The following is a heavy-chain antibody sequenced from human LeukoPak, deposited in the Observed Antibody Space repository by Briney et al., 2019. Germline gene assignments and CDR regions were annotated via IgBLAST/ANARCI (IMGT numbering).Heavy chain of an antibody. CDR2: IYYSGST. CDR1: GGSISSSSYY. V-gene: IGHV4-39*06. Sequence: PSETLSLTCTVSGGSISSSSYYWGWIRQPPGKGLEWIGSIYYSGSTYYNPSLKSRVTISVDTSKNQFTLKLSSVTAADTAVYYCASGPTTVTPKFDYWGQGTLVTVSS. D-gene: IGHD4-17*01. CDR3: ASGPTTVTPKFDY. J-gene: IGHJ4*02.